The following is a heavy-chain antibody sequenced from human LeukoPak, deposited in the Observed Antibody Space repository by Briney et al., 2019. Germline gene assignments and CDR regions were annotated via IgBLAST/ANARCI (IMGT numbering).Heavy chain of an antibody. Sequence: QPGGSLRLSCAASGFTFSSYWMHWVRQAPGKGLVWVSRINSDGSSTSYADSVKGRFTISRDNAKNSLYLQMNSLRAEDTAVYYCARGEDKQDIVVVVAATYYYYGMDVWGQGTTVTVSS. CDR3: ARGEDKQDIVVVVAATYYYYGMDV. CDR1: GFTFSSYW. CDR2: INSDGSST. D-gene: IGHD2-15*01. V-gene: IGHV3-74*01. J-gene: IGHJ6*02.